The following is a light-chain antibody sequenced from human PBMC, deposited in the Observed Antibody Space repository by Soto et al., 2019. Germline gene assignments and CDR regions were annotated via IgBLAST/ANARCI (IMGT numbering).Light chain of an antibody. CDR3: QQTYTTLFT. CDR1: HSISTY. CDR2: AAS. V-gene: IGKV1-39*01. Sequence: LSASVGDRDIITCRASHSISTYVNWYQQRPGTAPKLLLYAASTLQRGVPSRFSGSGSGTDFSLTITSLQPEDFATYFCQQTYTTLFTFGQGTRLEIK. J-gene: IGKJ5*01.